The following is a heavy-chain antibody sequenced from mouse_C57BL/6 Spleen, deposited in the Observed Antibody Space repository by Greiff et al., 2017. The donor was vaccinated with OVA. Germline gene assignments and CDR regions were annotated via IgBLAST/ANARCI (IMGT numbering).Heavy chain of an antibody. CDR3: TREGGLTTFDY. CDR1: GFTFSSYA. CDR2: ISSGGDYI. V-gene: IGHV5-9-1*02. D-gene: IGHD1-1*01. J-gene: IGHJ2*01. Sequence: EVNVVESGEGLVKPGGSLKLSCAASGFTFSSYAMSWVRQTPEKRLEWVAYISSGGDYIYYADTVKGRFTISRDNARNTLYLQMSSLKSEDTAMYYCTREGGLTTFDYWGQGTTLTVSS.